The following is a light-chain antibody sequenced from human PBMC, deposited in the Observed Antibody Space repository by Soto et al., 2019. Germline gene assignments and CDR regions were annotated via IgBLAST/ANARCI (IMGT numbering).Light chain of an antibody. CDR3: QQYKNWPPIT. Sequence: EVVMTQSPATLSVSPGERATLSCRASQSVRSDLAWYQQKPGQTPRLLIYGASTRAPGIPARFSGSGSGTEFTLTISSLQSEDFAVYYCQQYKNWPPITFGQGTRLEI. CDR1: QSVRSD. V-gene: IGKV3-15*01. CDR2: GAS. J-gene: IGKJ5*01.